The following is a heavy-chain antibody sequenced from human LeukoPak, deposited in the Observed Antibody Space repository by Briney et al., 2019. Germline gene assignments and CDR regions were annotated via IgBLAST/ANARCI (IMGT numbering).Heavy chain of an antibody. J-gene: IGHJ4*02. V-gene: IGHV1-46*01. CDR2: INPSGGST. Sequence: GASVKVSCKASGYTFTSYYMHWVRQAPGQGLEWMGIINPSGGSTRYAQKFQGRVTMTRDTSTSTAYMELSSLRFEDTAVYYCARVVGMRYSSSWYLFDYWGQGTLVTVSS. CDR1: GYTFTSYY. CDR3: ARVVGMRYSSSWYLFDY. D-gene: IGHD6-13*01.